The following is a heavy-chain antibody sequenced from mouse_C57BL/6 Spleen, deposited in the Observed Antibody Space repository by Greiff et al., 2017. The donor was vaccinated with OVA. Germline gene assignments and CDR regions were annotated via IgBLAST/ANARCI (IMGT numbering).Heavy chain of an antibody. V-gene: IGHV1-52*01. CDR1: GYTFTSYW. CDR2: IDPSDSET. Sequence: VQLQQPGAELVRPGSSVKLSCKASGYTFTSYWMHWVKQRPIQGLEWIGNIDPSDSETHYNQKFKDKATLTVDKSSSTAYMQLSSLTSEDSAVYYCARRGGNYGAMDYWGQGTSVTVSS. D-gene: IGHD2-1*01. J-gene: IGHJ4*01. CDR3: ARRGGNYGAMDY.